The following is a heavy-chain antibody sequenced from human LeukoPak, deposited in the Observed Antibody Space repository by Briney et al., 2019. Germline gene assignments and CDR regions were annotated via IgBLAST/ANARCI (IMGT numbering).Heavy chain of an antibody. D-gene: IGHD1-14*01. J-gene: IGHJ6*02. CDR2: INGDVSST. Sequence: GGSLRLSCGASGFIFTNYWMHWVRQAPGKGLVWVSRINGDVSSTSYADSVKGRFTISRDNARNTLYLQMNSLRAEDTAVYCCASSSVSDNPNAMDVWGQGTTVTVSS. V-gene: IGHV3-74*01. CDR1: GFIFTNYW. CDR3: ASSSVSDNPNAMDV.